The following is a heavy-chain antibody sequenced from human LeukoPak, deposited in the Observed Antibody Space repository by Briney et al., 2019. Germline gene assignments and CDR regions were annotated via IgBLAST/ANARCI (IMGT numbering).Heavy chain of an antibody. CDR2: IYYSGST. Sequence: PSETLSLTCAVYGGSFSGYYWSWIRQPPGKGLEWIGYIYYSGSTNYNPSLKSRVTISVDTSKNQFSLKLSSVTAADTAVYYCARGDDYGGNFDYWGQGTLVTVSS. CDR1: GGSFSGYY. CDR3: ARGDDYGGNFDY. V-gene: IGHV4-59*01. J-gene: IGHJ4*02. D-gene: IGHD4-23*01.